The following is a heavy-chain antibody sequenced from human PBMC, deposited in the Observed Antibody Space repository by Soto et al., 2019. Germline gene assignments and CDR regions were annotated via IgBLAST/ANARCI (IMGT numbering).Heavy chain of an antibody. Sequence: DVQLVASGGGLIQPGGSLRLSCAALGLTVRGKKYITWVRQAPGKGLEWVSALYDVDGTYYADSAKGRFTISRDNSNNIIYLQMNSLGPDDSAVYYCATWLEREQAYDIGGLGTMVTVSS. CDR3: ATWLEREQAYDI. J-gene: IGHJ3*02. D-gene: IGHD1-1*01. CDR1: GLTVRGKKY. CDR2: LYDVDGT. V-gene: IGHV3-53*01.